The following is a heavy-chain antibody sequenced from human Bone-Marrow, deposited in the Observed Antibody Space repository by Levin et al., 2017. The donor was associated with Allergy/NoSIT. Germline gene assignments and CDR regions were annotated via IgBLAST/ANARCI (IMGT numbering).Heavy chain of an antibody. V-gene: IGHV3-9*01. Sequence: PGGSLRLSCAGTGFTFDDHAMHWVRQAPGKGLEWVAGINWNSNSIGYADSVKGRFTISRDNAEKSLNLQMNSLRAEDTAFYYCARSPVGGYYLSNIDYWGQGTLVTVSS. CDR1: GFTFDDHA. J-gene: IGHJ4*02. CDR2: INWNSNSI. D-gene: IGHD3-22*01. CDR3: ARSPVGGYYLSNIDY.